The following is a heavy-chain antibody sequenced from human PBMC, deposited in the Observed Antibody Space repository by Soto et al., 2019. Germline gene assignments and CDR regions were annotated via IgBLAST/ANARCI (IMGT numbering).Heavy chain of an antibody. V-gene: IGHV4-39*01. D-gene: IGHD4-17*01. CDR3: ARHMTTVVNPSGNWYFDL. CDR1: GGSISSSSYY. Sequence: QQQLQESGPGLVKPSETLSLTCTVSGGSISSSSYYWGWIRQPPGKGLEWIGSIYYSGSTYYNPSLKSRVTISVDTSTNQFYLKLSSVTAADTAVYYCARHMTTVVNPSGNWYFDLWGRGTLLTVSS. CDR2: IYYSGST. J-gene: IGHJ2*01.